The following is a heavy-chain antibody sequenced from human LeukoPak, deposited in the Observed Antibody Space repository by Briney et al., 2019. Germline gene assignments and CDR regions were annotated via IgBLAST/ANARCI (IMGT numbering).Heavy chain of an antibody. CDR3: AKDSGGRITPYY. V-gene: IGHV3-23*01. CDR1: GFTFSSYG. J-gene: IGHJ4*02. Sequence: GGSLRLSCAASGFTFSSYGMSWVRQAPGKGLEWVSAISGSGGTTYYADSVKGRFTISRDNSKNTLYLQMNSLRAEDTAVYYCAKDSGGRITPYYWGQGTLVTVSS. CDR2: ISGSGGTT. D-gene: IGHD1-14*01.